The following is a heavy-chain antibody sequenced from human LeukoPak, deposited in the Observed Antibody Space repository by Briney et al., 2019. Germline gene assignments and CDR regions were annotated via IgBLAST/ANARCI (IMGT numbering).Heavy chain of an antibody. J-gene: IGHJ4*02. V-gene: IGHV3-23*01. CDR1: GFTFGTYG. CDR2: INPSSTSL. D-gene: IGHD5-24*01. CDR3: AKADARMATIGGFDY. Sequence: GGSLRLSCAVSGFTFGTYGMSWVRQAPGKGLEWVSIINPSSTSLYYADSVKGRFTISRDNSKNTLYLQMNNLRAEDTAVYYCAKADARMATIGGFDYWGQGTLVTVSS.